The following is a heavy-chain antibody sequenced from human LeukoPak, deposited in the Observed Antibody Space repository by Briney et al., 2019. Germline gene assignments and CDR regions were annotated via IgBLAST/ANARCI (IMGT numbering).Heavy chain of an antibody. CDR1: GYSISSGYY. J-gene: IGHJ5*02. V-gene: IGHV4-38-2*02. CDR2: IYHSGST. Sequence: SETLSLTCTVSGYSISSGYYWGWIRQPPGKGLEWIGSIYHSGSTYYNPSLKSRVTISVDTSKNQFSLKLSSVTAADTAVYYCARDRAFRIAVAGPLATRDNWFDPWGQGTLVTVSS. D-gene: IGHD6-19*01. CDR3: ARDRAFRIAVAGPLATRDNWFDP.